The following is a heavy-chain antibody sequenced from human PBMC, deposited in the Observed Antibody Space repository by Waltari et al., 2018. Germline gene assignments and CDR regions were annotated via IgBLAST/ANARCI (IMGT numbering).Heavy chain of an antibody. D-gene: IGHD2-21*01. CDR1: GGTFSSYA. Sequence: QVQLVQSGAEVKKPGSSVKVSCKASGGTFSSYAISWVRQAPGQRLEWMGGIIPIFGTANYAQKFQGRVTITTDESTSTAYMELSSLRSEDTAVYYCARDVGAYCGGDCSYAFDIWGQGTMVTVSS. J-gene: IGHJ3*02. CDR3: ARDVGAYCGGDCSYAFDI. CDR2: IIPIFGTA. V-gene: IGHV1-69*05.